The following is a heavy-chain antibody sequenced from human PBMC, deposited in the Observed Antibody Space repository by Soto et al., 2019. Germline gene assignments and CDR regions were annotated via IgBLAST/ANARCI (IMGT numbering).Heavy chain of an antibody. V-gene: IGHV4-34*01. J-gene: IGHJ4*02. CDR3: ARGPFCSGGSCHYSPVGY. Sequence: SETLSLTCAVYGGSFSGYYWSWIRQPPGKGLEWIGEINHSGSTNYNPSLKSRVTISVDTSKNQFSLKLSSVTAADTAVYYCARGPFCSGGSCHYSPVGYWGQGTLVTVSS. D-gene: IGHD2-15*01. CDR1: GGSFSGYY. CDR2: INHSGST.